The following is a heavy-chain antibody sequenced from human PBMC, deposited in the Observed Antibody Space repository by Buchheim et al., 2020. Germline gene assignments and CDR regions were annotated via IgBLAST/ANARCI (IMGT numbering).Heavy chain of an antibody. CDR1: GFTFSSYA. J-gene: IGHJ4*02. V-gene: IGHV3-30*04. CDR2: VSYDGSNK. D-gene: IGHD2-21*02. CDR3: ATGLDAVLTAY. Sequence: QVQLVESGGGVVQPGRSLRLSCAASGFTFSSYAMHWVRQAPGKGLEGVAVVSYDGSNKYYADSVKGRFTISRDNSKNTLYLQMNSLRAEDTAVYYCATGLDAVLTAYWGQGTL.